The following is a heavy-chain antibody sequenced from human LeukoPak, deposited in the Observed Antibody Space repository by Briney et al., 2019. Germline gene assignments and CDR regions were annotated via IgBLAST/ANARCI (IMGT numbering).Heavy chain of an antibody. Sequence: PSETLSLTCTVSGGSISSDYWSWIRQPPGQGLEWIGYIHYSGSTDYNPSLKSRVTMSLDTSKNQFSLNLNSVTAADTAVYYCARAVIIFGAAVAKGFDCWGQGTLVTVSS. J-gene: IGHJ4*02. CDR2: IHYSGST. D-gene: IGHD3-3*01. CDR1: GGSISSDY. V-gene: IGHV4-59*01. CDR3: ARAVIIFGAAVAKGFDC.